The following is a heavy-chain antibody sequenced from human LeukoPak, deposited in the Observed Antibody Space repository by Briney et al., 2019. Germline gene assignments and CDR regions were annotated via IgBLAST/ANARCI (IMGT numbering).Heavy chain of an antibody. J-gene: IGHJ4*02. CDR3: ARGLNDSWTGENY. CDR1: GGSLSGYY. Sequence: NASETLSLTCAVYGGSLSGYYWSWIRQPPGKGLEWIGEINHSGSTNYNPSLKSRVTISLDTSKSQFSLKVRYVTAADTAVYYCARGLNDSWTGENYWGQGTLVTVSS. V-gene: IGHV4-34*01. CDR2: INHSGST. D-gene: IGHD3-3*01.